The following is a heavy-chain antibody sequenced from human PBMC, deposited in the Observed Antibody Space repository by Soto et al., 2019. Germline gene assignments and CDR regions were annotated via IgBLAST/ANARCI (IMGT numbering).Heavy chain of an antibody. D-gene: IGHD2-8*01. CDR3: ARERCTTDRCYTHHFDV. V-gene: IGHV1-18*04. Sequence: QVQLVQSGGEVTKPGASVKVSCKSSGYTFTSYGVSWVRQAPGQGLEWLGWISVYTGNTKQAQKFQDRVTLTTEASTSTAYMELRSLRSDDTAVYYCARERCTTDRCYTHHFDVWGQGTTVTGSS. J-gene: IGHJ6*02. CDR2: ISVYTGNT. CDR1: GYTFTSYG.